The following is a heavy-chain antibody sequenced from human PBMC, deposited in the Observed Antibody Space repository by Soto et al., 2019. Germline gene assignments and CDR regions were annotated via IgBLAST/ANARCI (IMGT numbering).Heavy chain of an antibody. J-gene: IGHJ4*02. D-gene: IGHD3-3*01. Sequence: SETLSLTCTVSGGPVSGDDYYWSWIRQPPGKGLEWIGSYYYSGTTYYNPSLKSRVTISVDTSKSHFSLTMSSVTAADTAVYFCAQRSGFSTGIDFWGQGTLVTVSS. CDR1: GGPVSGDDYY. CDR2: YYYSGTT. V-gene: IGHV4-30-4*01. CDR3: AQRSGFSTGIDF.